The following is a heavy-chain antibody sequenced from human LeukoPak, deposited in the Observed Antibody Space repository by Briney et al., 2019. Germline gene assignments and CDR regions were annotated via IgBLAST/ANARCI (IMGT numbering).Heavy chain of an antibody. V-gene: IGHV4-59*08. Sequence: KPSETLSLTCAVSGGSITSYYWSWIRQPPGKGLEWIAYIYYSGDTNYNPSFRGRATISVDTSKNQFSLKLSSVAAADTAIYYCARQPSGTAAFDIWGQGTMVTVSS. CDR2: IYYSGDT. CDR1: GGSITSYY. D-gene: IGHD1/OR15-1a*01. CDR3: ARQPSGTAAFDI. J-gene: IGHJ3*02.